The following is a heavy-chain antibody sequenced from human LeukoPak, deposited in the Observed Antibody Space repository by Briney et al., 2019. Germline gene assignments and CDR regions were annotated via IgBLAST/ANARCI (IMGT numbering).Heavy chain of an antibody. V-gene: IGHV1-2*02. CDR1: GYTFTGYY. D-gene: IGHD2-2*01. CDR2: INPKSDGT. J-gene: IGHJ4*02. Sequence: GASVKVSCKASGYTFTGYYMHWVRQAPGQGLEWMGWINPKSDGTNYAQKFQGRVTMTRDTSISTAYLELSRLRSDDTAVYYCARDAGYCSSTTCSADFDYWGQGTLVTVSS. CDR3: ARDAGYCSSTTCSADFDY.